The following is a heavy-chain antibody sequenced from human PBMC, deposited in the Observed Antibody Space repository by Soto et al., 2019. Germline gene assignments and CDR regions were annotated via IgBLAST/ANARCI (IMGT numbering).Heavy chain of an antibody. CDR3: ARDGISAGYSYGYRPLFDY. CDR2: IYYSGST. J-gene: IGHJ4*02. Sequence: SETLSLTCTVSGGSVSSGSYYWSWIRQPPGKGLEWIGYIYYSGSTNYNPSLKSRVTISVDTSKNQFSLKLSSVTAADTAVYYCARDGISAGYSYGYRPLFDYWGQGTLVTVSS. CDR1: GGSVSSGSYY. V-gene: IGHV4-61*01. D-gene: IGHD5-18*01.